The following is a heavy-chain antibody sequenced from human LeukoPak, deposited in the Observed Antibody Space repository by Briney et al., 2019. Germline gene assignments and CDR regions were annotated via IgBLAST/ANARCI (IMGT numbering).Heavy chain of an antibody. CDR3: ARVGVYYDSSGYPTPVEYFQH. J-gene: IGHJ1*01. CDR1: GGSISSYY. D-gene: IGHD3-22*01. CDR2: IYYSGST. Sequence: SETLSLTCTVSGGSISSYYWSWIRQPPGKGLEWIGYIYYSGSTNYNPSLKSRVTISVDTSKNQFSLKLSSVTAADTAVYYCARVGVYYDSSGYPTPVEYFQHWGQGTLVTVSS. V-gene: IGHV4-59*08.